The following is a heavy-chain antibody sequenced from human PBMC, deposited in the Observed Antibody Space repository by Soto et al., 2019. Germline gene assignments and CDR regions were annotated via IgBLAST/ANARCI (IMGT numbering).Heavy chain of an antibody. J-gene: IGHJ4*02. D-gene: IGHD3-3*01. Sequence: GASVKVSCKASGYTFTSYYMHWVRQAPGQGLEWMGIINPSGGSTSYAQKFQGRVTMTRDTSTSTVYMELSSLRSEDTAVYYCARVYYDFWSGYYNSVFDYWGQGTLVTVSS. CDR1: GYTFTSYY. V-gene: IGHV1-46*01. CDR2: INPSGGST. CDR3: ARVYYDFWSGYYNSVFDY.